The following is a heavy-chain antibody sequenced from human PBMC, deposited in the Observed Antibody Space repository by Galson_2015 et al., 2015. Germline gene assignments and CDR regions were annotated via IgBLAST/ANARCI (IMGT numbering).Heavy chain of an antibody. CDR3: TRRNLYASGTYGWFDP. CDR1: GYTFSTYG. D-gene: IGHD3-10*01. Sequence: SVKVSCKASGYTFSTYGISWVRQAPGQGLEWMGWISAYNGVTNYAQELQGRVTMTTDTSTSTAYMELRSLRSDDTAVYYCTRRNLYASGTYGWFDPWGQGTLVTVSS. J-gene: IGHJ5*02. CDR2: ISAYNGVT. V-gene: IGHV1-18*04.